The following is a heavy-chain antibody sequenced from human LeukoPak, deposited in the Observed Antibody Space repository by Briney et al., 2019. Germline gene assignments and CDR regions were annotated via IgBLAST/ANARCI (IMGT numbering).Heavy chain of an antibody. D-gene: IGHD3-22*01. CDR1: GYTFTSYY. CDR3: ARAYYYDSSGYYPRGDH. Sequence: ASVKVSCKASGYTFTSYYIYWVRQAPGQGLEWMGIINPSVGSTSYAQKFQGRVTMTRDTSTSTVYMELRSLRSEDTAVYYCARAYYYDSSGYYPRGDHWGQGTLVTVPS. CDR2: INPSVGST. V-gene: IGHV1-46*01. J-gene: IGHJ4*02.